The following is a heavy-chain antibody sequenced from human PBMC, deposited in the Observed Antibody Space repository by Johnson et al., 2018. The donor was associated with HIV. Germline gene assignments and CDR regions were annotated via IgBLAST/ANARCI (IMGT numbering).Heavy chain of an antibody. Sequence: QVQLVESGGGVVQPGGSLRLSCAASGFTFSSYAIHWVRQAPGKGLEWMAVISYDGSSQYYADSEKGRLTISRDNSKNTLYLQMNSLRTEDTAVYYCARDADGYNPYDAFDIWGQGTMVTVSS. CDR2: ISYDGSSQ. D-gene: IGHD5-24*01. CDR1: GFTFSSYA. CDR3: ARDADGYNPYDAFDI. V-gene: IGHV3-30*04. J-gene: IGHJ3*02.